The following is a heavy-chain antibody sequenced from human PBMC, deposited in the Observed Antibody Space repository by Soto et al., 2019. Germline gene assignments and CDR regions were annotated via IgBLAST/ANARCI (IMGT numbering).Heavy chain of an antibody. J-gene: IGHJ4*02. D-gene: IGHD4-17*01. CDR2: VSPIWGS. CDR3: ARDDYGDTYYFDY. Sequence: PSETLSLTCTVSGDSINSYYWGWIRQPPGKEMEWIGYVSPIWGSAYNPSLQSRVAISLDTSKSQFSLKLTSVTATDTAVYYCARDDYGDTYYFDYWGQGTLVTVSS. CDR1: GDSINSYY. V-gene: IGHV4-4*08.